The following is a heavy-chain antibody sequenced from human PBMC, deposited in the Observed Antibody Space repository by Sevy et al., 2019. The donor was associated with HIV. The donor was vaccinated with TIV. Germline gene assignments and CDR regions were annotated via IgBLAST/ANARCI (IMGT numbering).Heavy chain of an antibody. Sequence: GGSLRLSCAASGFTFSTYAVSWVRQAPGKGLEWVAALNGDRTYYAGSVKGRFTISRDNPKNTVYLQVNSLRVEDTALYYCVKEETAPHFDCWGQGTLVTVSS. CDR1: GFTFSTYA. J-gene: IGHJ4*02. V-gene: IGHV3-23*01. CDR3: VKEETAPHFDC. D-gene: IGHD2-21*02. CDR2: LNGDRT.